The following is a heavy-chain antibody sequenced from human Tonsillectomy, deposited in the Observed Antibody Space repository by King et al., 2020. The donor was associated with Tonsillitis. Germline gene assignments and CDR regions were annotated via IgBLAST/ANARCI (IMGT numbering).Heavy chain of an antibody. V-gene: IGHV3-33*05. J-gene: IGHJ5*02. CDR3: ARDSNYYGSGSYLDL. D-gene: IGHD3-10*01. CDR1: GFTFSSYG. Sequence: VQLVESGGGVVQPGRSLRLSCAASGFTFSSYGMHWVRQAPGKGLEWVTVISYDGSNKYYADSVKGRFTISRDNSKNTLYLQMNSLRVEDTAVYYCARDSNYYGSGSYLDLWGQGTLVTVSS. CDR2: ISYDGSNK.